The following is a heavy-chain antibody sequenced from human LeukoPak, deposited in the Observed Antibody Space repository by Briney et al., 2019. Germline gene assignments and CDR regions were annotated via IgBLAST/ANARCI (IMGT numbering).Heavy chain of an antibody. CDR2: ISGNGGAT. CDR3: VKGIYCGGDCHIPVGIDY. J-gene: IGHJ4*02. V-gene: IGHV3-43*02. CDR1: GFTFDDYA. D-gene: IGHD2-21*02. Sequence: GGSLRLSCAASGFTFDDYAMHWVRQAPGKVLEWVSLISGNGGATYYADSVNVQDRFTISRDNSKNSLYLQMNSLRAEDTALYYCVKGIYCGGDCHIPVGIDYWGQGTLVTVSS.